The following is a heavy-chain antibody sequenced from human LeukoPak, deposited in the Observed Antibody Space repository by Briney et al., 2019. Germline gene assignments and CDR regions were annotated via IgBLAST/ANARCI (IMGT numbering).Heavy chain of an antibody. V-gene: IGHV4-30-2*01. Sequence: SETLSLTCAVSGGSISSGGYSWSWIRQPPGKGLEWIGYIYHSGSTYYNPSLKSRVTISVDRSKNQFSLKLSSVTAADTAVYYCARARVVAASYYFDYWGQGTLATVSS. CDR3: ARARVVAASYYFDY. CDR2: IYHSGST. D-gene: IGHD2-15*01. J-gene: IGHJ4*02. CDR1: GGSISSGGYS.